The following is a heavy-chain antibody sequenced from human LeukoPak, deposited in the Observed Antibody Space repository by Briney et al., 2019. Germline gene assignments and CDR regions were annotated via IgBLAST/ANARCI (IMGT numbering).Heavy chain of an antibody. J-gene: IGHJ4*02. CDR3: ATPYSSSSL. Sequence: PGGSLRLSCAASGFTFSSYSMNWVRQAPGKGLEWVSYIGSSTSTIYYADSVKGRFTISRDNAKNSLYLQMNSLRAEDTAVYYCATPYSSSSLWGQGTLVTVSS. V-gene: IGHV3-48*04. CDR2: IGSSTSTI. CDR1: GFTFSSYS. D-gene: IGHD6-6*01.